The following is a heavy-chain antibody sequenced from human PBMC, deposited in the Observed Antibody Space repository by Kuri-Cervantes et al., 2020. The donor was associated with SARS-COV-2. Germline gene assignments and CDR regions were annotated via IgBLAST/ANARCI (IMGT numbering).Heavy chain of an antibody. J-gene: IGHJ6*03. CDR3: ARARRTGEDFTFWSGFYKRNHYYYMDV. V-gene: IGHV4-34*01. CDR1: GGSFSGYY. CDR2: INHSGST. Sequence: SETLSLTCAVYGGSFSGYYWSWIRQPPGKGLEWIGEINHSGSTNYNPSLKSRVTISVDTSKNQFSLKLSSVTAADTAVYYCARARRTGEDFTFWSGFYKRNHYYYMDVWGKGTTVTVSS. D-gene: IGHD3-3*01.